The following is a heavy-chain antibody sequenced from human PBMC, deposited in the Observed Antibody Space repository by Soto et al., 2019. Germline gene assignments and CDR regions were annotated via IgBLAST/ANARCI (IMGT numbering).Heavy chain of an antibody. CDR1: GGTFSSYA. J-gene: IGHJ6*02. Sequence: GASVKVSCKASGGTFSSYAISWVRQAPGQGLEWMGGIIPIFGTANYAQKFQGRVTITADKSTSTAYMELSSLRSEDTAVYYCARFRRSLEWSSGYYYGMDVWGQGTTVTVSS. V-gene: IGHV1-69*06. D-gene: IGHD3-3*01. CDR3: ARFRRSLEWSSGYYYGMDV. CDR2: IIPIFGTA.